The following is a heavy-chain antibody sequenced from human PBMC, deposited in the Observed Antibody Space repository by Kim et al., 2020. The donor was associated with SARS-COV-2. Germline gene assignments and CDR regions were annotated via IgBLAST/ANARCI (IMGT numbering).Heavy chain of an antibody. Sequence: ASVKVSCKASGYTFTSYGISWVRQAPGQGLEWMGVINPSGASTSYAQKFQDRVTVTRDTSTSTVYLELSSLSSEDSAVYFCARDRLQYSSSAYMDVWGKGTTVTVSS. CDR3: ARDRLQYSSSAYMDV. V-gene: IGHV1-46*01. D-gene: IGHD6-6*01. J-gene: IGHJ6*03. CDR2: INPSGAST. CDR1: GYTFTSYG.